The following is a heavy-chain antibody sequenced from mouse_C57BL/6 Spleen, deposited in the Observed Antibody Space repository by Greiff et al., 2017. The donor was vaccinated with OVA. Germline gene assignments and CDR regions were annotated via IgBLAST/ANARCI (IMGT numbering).Heavy chain of an antibody. Sequence: EVQLQQSVAELVRPGASVKLSCTASGFNIKNTYMHWVKQRPEQGLEWIGRIDPANGNTKYAPKFQGKATLTADTSSNTAYLQLSSLTSEDTAFSYCASFFDNGYNWYFAVWGTGTPVTVSS. CDR3: ASFFDNGYNWYFAV. V-gene: IGHV14-3*01. CDR2: IDPANGNT. D-gene: IGHD1-2*01. J-gene: IGHJ1*03. CDR1: GFNIKNTY.